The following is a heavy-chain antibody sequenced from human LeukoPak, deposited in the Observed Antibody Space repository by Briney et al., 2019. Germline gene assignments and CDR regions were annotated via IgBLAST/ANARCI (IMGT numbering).Heavy chain of an antibody. J-gene: IGHJ4*02. CDR1: GYTFTGYY. CDR3: ARPEDYYDSSEGQYYFDY. Sequence: ASVKVSCKASGYTFTGYYMHWVRQAPGQGLEWMGWINPNSGGTNYAQKFQGRVTMTRDTSISTAYMELSRLRSDDTAVYYCARPEDYYDSSEGQYYFDYWGQGTLVTVSS. V-gene: IGHV1-2*02. D-gene: IGHD3-22*01. CDR2: INPNSGGT.